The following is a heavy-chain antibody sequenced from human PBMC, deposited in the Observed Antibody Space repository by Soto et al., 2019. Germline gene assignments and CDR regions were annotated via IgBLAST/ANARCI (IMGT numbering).Heavy chain of an antibody. Sequence: GGSLRLSCAASGFNFSSYAMSWVRQAPGKGLEWVSAISGSGGSTYYADSVKGRFTISRDNAKNTLYLQMNSLRDEDTAVYSCANDLYSYGPGWFDPWGQGTLVTVSS. V-gene: IGHV3-23*01. J-gene: IGHJ5*02. D-gene: IGHD5-18*01. CDR1: GFNFSSYA. CDR2: ISGSGGST. CDR3: ANDLYSYGPGWFDP.